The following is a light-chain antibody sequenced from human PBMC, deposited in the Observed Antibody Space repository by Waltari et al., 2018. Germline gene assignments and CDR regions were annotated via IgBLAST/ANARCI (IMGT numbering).Light chain of an antibody. CDR3: LQRYSWPRT. J-gene: IGKJ2*02. Sequence: IVLTQSPAILSVFRGPRATPSCRASQNFDRELGWFQHKPGQSPRLRIYDASDRAAGVPARFSVSGSGTDFTLTISSLEPEDLAVYYCLQRYSWPRTFGQVTKLEI. V-gene: IGKV3-11*01. CDR2: DAS. CDR1: QNFDRE.